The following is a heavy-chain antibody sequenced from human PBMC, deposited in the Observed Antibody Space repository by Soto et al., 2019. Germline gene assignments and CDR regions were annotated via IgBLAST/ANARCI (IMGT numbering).Heavy chain of an antibody. CDR1: GASVRSSRFY. CDR2: IVSSGAM. CDR3: ERQDIVSGSHYLRPFGY. V-gene: IGHV4-39*01. Sequence: RSLTCSVSGASVRSSRFYWGWIRQTPGKGLEWIGSIVSSGAMHPNPSLRSRIDISLDSSQNKLSLDLFSVAAADTSVYYCERQDIVSGSHYLRPFGYRGQGILVTV. J-gene: IGHJ4*02. D-gene: IGHD2-15*01.